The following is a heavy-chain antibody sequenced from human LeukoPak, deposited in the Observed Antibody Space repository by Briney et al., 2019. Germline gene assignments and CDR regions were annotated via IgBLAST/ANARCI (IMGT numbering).Heavy chain of an antibody. CDR1: GGSISSGGYY. V-gene: IGHV4-30-2*01. Sequence: SQTLSLTCTVSGGSISSGGYYWSWIRQPPGEGLEWIGDINHSGSTNYNPSLKSRVSISIDTSKNQFSLKLTSVTAADTAIYYCARGTYSSAWPDAFDIWGQGTMVTASS. J-gene: IGHJ3*02. D-gene: IGHD6-19*01. CDR3: ARGTYSSAWPDAFDI. CDR2: INHSGST.